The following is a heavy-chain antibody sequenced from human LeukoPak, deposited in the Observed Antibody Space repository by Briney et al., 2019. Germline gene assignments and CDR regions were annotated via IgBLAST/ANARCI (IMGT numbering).Heavy chain of an antibody. CDR2: ISSSGSTI. V-gene: IGHV3-48*03. Sequence: PGGSLKLSCAASGFTFSSYERNWVRQAPGKGLEGVSYISSSGSTIYYADSVKGRFTISRDNAKNSLYLQMNSLRAEDTAVYYCARGYCSGGSCLFDYWGQGTLVTVSS. J-gene: IGHJ4*02. CDR1: GFTFSSYE. CDR3: ARGYCSGGSCLFDY. D-gene: IGHD2-15*01.